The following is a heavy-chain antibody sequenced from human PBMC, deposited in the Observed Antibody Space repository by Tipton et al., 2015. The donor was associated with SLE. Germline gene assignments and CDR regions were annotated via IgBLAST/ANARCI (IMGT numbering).Heavy chain of an antibody. Sequence: TLSLTCTVSGGSISSHYWSWIRQPPGKGLEWIGYIYYSGSTNYNPSLKSRVTISVDTSKNQFSLKLSSVTAADTAVYYCAREPYREGFDYWGKGTLVTVSS. J-gene: IGHJ4*02. D-gene: IGHD3-16*01. CDR2: IYYSGST. V-gene: IGHV4-59*11. CDR3: AREPYREGFDY. CDR1: GGSISSHY.